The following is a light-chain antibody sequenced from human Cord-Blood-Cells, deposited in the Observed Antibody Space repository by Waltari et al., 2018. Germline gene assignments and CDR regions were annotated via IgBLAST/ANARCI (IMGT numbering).Light chain of an antibody. V-gene: IGLV2-14*01. CDR2: DVS. CDR3: SSYTSSSTVV. Sequence: QSALTQPASVSGSPGQSITISCTGTSSDVGGYNYVSWYQQHPGKAPKLMIYDVSKRPSGVSNRFSGSKSGNMAYLTISGLQAEDEADYYCSSYTSSSTVVFGGGTKLTVL. J-gene: IGLJ2*01. CDR1: SSDVGGYNY.